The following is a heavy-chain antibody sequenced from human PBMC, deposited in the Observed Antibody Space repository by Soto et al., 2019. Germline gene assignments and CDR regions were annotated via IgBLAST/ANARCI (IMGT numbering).Heavy chain of an antibody. J-gene: IGHJ4*02. CDR1: GFTFSGSA. CDR3: TRHEVVRDRYCSGGSCYSASDY. Sequence: GALRLSCAASGFTFSGSAMHWVRQASGKGLEWVGRIRSKANSYATAYAASVKGRFTISRDDSKNTAYLQMNSLKTEDTAVYYCTRHEVVRDRYCSGGSCYSASDYWGQGTLVTVSS. V-gene: IGHV3-73*01. D-gene: IGHD2-15*01. CDR2: IRSKANSYAT.